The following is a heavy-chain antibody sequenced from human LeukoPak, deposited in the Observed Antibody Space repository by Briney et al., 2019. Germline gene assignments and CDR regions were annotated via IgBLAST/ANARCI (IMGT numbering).Heavy chain of an antibody. Sequence: SETLSLTCAVYGEPFTGYYWSWIRQSPERGLEWLGEIHHSGSTNYNPSLKRPVTLSVDASRNEVSLKVDSVTDADTAVYYCARDQLASHPYYGMDVWGQGTTVTVSS. CDR1: GEPFTGYY. V-gene: IGHV4-34*01. J-gene: IGHJ6*02. CDR3: ARDQLASHPYYGMDV. CDR2: IHHSGST. D-gene: IGHD5-18*01.